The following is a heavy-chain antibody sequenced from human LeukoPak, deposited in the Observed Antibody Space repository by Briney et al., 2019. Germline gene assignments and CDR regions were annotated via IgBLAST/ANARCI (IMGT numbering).Heavy chain of an antibody. J-gene: IGHJ5*02. CDR1: GGSFSGYY. CDR3: ARSAITYSSSENWFDP. V-gene: IGHV4-34*01. D-gene: IGHD6-6*01. CDR2: INHSGST. Sequence: KASETLSLTGAVYGGSFSGYYWSWIRQPPGKGLEWIGEINHSGSTNYNPSLKSRVTISVDTSKNQFSLKLSSVTAADTAVYYCARSAITYSSSENWFDPWGQGTLVTVSS.